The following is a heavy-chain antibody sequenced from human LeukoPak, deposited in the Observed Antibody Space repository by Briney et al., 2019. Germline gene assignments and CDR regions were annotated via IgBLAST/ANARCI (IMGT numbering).Heavy chain of an antibody. V-gene: IGHV3-21*01. CDR1: GFTFSSYS. Sequence: GGSLRLSCAASGFTFSSYSMNWVRQAPGKGLEWVSSISSSSSYIYYADSVKGRFTISRDNAKNSLYLQMNSLRAEDTAVYYCAREHVLLWFGDPRGGAFDIWGQGTMVTVSS. CDR3: AREHVLLWFGDPRGGAFDI. J-gene: IGHJ3*02. CDR2: ISSSSSYI. D-gene: IGHD3-10*01.